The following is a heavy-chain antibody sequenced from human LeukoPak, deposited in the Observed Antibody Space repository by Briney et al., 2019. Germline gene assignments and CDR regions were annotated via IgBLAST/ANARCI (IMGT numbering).Heavy chain of an antibody. Sequence: PGRSLRLSCAASGFTFSSYGMHWVRQAPGKGLEWVAVISYDGSNKYYADSVKGRFTISRDNSKNTLYLQMNSLRAEDTAVYYCAKDNWDYYDSSERNYMDVWGKGTTVTVSS. CDR3: AKDNWDYYDSSERNYMDV. CDR2: ISYDGSNK. V-gene: IGHV3-30*18. J-gene: IGHJ6*03. CDR1: GFTFSSYG. D-gene: IGHD3-22*01.